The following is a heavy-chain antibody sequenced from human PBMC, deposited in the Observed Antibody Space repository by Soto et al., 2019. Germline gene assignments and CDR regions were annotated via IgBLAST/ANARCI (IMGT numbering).Heavy chain of an antibody. V-gene: IGHV3-7*04. Sequence: EVQLVESGGGLVQPGGSLRLSCAASGFTFRTYWLSWVRQVPGKGLEWVANINLDGSEKNYVDSVKGRFTISRDNARKSLVLEKSSLRAEDTALYYCARDGNTRWDSYGFHGMEVLGQGTTVTVSS. D-gene: IGHD5-18*01. CDR1: GFTFRTYW. J-gene: IGHJ6*01. CDR3: ARDGNTRWDSYGFHGMEV. CDR2: INLDGSEK.